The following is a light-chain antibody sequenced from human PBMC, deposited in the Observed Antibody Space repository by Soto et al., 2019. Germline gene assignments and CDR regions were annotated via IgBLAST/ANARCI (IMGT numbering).Light chain of an antibody. J-gene: IGLJ1*01. CDR2: EVS. Sequence: QSVLAQPASVSGSPGQLITISCTGTSSDVGRYDYVSWYQLHPGKAPKLLVFEVSNRPSGVSYRFSGSKSGNTASLTISGLQADDEADYFCSSYSISTAYLFGTGTKVTAL. CDR1: SSDVGRYDY. CDR3: SSYSISTAYL. V-gene: IGLV2-14*01.